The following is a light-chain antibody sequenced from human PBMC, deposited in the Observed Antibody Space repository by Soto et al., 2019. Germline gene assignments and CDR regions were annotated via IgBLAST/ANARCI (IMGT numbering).Light chain of an antibody. CDR2: KAS. CDR1: QSISSW. Sequence: DIQMTQSPSTLSASVGDRVTITCRASQSISSWLAWYQQKPGKAPKLLIYKASSLESGVPSRFSGSGSGTEFTLIISRLQPDDIATYYCQHYNSWPWTFGQGTKVEIK. J-gene: IGKJ1*01. V-gene: IGKV1-5*03. CDR3: QHYNSWPWT.